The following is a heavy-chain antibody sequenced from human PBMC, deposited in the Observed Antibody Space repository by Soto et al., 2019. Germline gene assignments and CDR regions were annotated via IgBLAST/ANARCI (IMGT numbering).Heavy chain of an antibody. Sequence: GGFLRLSCAASGFTFSKYAMRWVRQAPGKGLKWVSSIDENGGSISYTDSVKGRFTISRDNSKNTLYLQMNSLRAEDTAVYYCAKKKTGSYPFDYWGQATLVTVSS. V-gene: IGHV3-23*01. CDR1: GFTFSKYA. D-gene: IGHD1-26*01. J-gene: IGHJ4*02. CDR3: AKKKTGSYPFDY. CDR2: IDENGGSI.